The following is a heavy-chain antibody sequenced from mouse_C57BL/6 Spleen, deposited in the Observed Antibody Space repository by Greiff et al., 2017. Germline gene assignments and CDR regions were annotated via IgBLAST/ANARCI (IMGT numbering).Heavy chain of an antibody. D-gene: IGHD1-1*01. CDR3: ARRYYGSGSHYYAMDY. CDR1: GFTFSDYG. CDR2: ISSGSSTI. J-gene: IGHJ4*01. Sequence: EVQLVESGGGLVKPGGSLKLSCAASGFTFSDYGMHWVRQAPEKGLEWVAYISSGSSTIYYADTVKGRFTISRDNAKNTLFLQMISLRSEDTAMYYCARRYYGSGSHYYAMDYWGQGTSVTVSS. V-gene: IGHV5-17*01.